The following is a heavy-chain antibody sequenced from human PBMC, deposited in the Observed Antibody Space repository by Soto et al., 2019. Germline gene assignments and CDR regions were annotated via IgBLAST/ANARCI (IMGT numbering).Heavy chain of an antibody. V-gene: IGHV4-30-2*01. CDR1: GASVSSGDYS. CDR2: IYHSGTT. CDR3: ASDYGSGSYRFDF. J-gene: IGHJ4*02. D-gene: IGHD3-10*01. Sequence: QLQLQESGSGLVRPSQTLSLTCAVSGASVSSGDYSWSWIRQPPGKGLEWIGYIYHSGTTTYNPSVKSRVTRSIDRSNNQFTLKLTSVTAADTAVYYCASDYGSGSYRFDFWGQGTLVTVSS.